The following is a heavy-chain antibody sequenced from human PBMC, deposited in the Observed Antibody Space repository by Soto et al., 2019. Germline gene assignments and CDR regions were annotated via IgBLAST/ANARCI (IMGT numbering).Heavy chain of an antibody. CDR2: IYYSGST. D-gene: IGHD3-22*01. CDR3: ARDQLTTSSYYYYCMDV. J-gene: IGHJ6*02. V-gene: IGHV4-31*03. Sequence: QVQLQESGPGLVKPSQTLSLTCTVSGGSISSGGYYWSWIRQHPGKGLEWIGYIYYSGSTYYNPSLKSRVTISVDTSKNQFSLKLSSVTAADTAVYYCARDQLTTSSYYYYCMDVWGQGTTVTVSS. CDR1: GGSISSGGYY.